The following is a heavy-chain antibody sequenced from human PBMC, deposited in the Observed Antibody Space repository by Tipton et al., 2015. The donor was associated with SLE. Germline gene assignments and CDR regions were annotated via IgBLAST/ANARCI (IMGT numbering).Heavy chain of an antibody. CDR2: IYSGGST. D-gene: IGHD4-23*01. Sequence: SLRLSCAASGFTFSSYAMSWVRQAPGKGLEWVSVIYSGGSTYYADSVKGRFTISRDNSKNTLYLQMNSLRAEDTAVYYCARADYGGNSGYYWGQGTLATVSS. CDR1: GFTFSSYA. J-gene: IGHJ4*02. CDR3: ARADYGGNSGYY. V-gene: IGHV3-23*03.